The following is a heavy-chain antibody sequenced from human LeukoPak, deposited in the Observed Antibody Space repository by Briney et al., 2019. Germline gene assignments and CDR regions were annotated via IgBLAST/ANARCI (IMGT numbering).Heavy chain of an antibody. J-gene: IGHJ4*02. CDR3: AKVSFDYDSSGYYHPTFGY. D-gene: IGHD3-22*01. Sequence: PGGSLRLSCAASGFTFSSYAMSWVRQAPGKGLEWVSAISGSGGSTYYADSVKGRFTISRDNSKNTLYLQMNSLRAEDTAVYYCAKVSFDYDSSGYYHPTFGYWGQGTLVTVSS. CDR1: GFTFSSYA. CDR2: ISGSGGST. V-gene: IGHV3-23*01.